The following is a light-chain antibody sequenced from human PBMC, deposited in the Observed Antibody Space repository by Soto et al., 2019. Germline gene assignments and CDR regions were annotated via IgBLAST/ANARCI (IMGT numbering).Light chain of an antibody. CDR1: HYVYSN. V-gene: IGKV3-15*01. CDR3: QQYHNLWT. J-gene: IGKJ1*01. CDR2: RAS. Sequence: EIVMTQSPATLSVSPGERATLSCTASHYVYSNVAWFQQSPGQAPRLLIYRASTGATRTPARCSGSGSGTDFIPTITRLQSEDVAFYYCQQYHNLWTFGQGTKVEIK.